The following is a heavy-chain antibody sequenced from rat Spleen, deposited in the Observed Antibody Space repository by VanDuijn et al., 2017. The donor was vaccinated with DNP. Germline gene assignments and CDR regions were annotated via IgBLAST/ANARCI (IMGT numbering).Heavy chain of an antibody. V-gene: IGHV5S13*01. CDR1: GFTFSNYA. J-gene: IGHJ3*01. D-gene: IGHD1-1*01. Sequence: EVQLVESGGGLVQPGRSLKLSCAASGFTFSNYAMAWVRQAPTKGLEWVASITNSGGNTYYRDSVKGRFTISRENTENTLYLQMDSLRSEDTATYYCATRDSGEDSFPFWGQGTLVTVSA. CDR3: ATRDSGEDSFPF. CDR2: ITNSGGNT.